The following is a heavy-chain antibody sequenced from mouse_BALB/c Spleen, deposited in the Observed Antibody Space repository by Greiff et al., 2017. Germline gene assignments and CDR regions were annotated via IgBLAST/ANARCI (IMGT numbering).Heavy chain of an antibody. CDR2: ISYDGSN. J-gene: IGHJ4*01. CDR3: ARQFKRDYAMDY. Sequence: EVKLQESGPGLVKPSQSLSLTCSVTGYSITSGYYWNWIRQFPGNKLEWMGYISYDGSNNYNPSLKNRISITRDTSKNQFFLKLNSVTTEDTATYYCARQFKRDYAMDYWGQGTSVTVSS. V-gene: IGHV3-6*02. CDR1: GYSITSGYY.